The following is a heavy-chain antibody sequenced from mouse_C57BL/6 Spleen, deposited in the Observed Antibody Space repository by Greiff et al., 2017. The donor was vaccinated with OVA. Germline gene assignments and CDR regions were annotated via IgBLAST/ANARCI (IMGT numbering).Heavy chain of an antibody. CDR2: IDPANGNT. V-gene: IGHV14-3*01. Sequence: EVQLQQSVAELVRPGASVKLSCTASGFNIKNPYMHWVKQRPEQGLEWIGRIDPANGNTKYAPKFQGKATITADTSSNTAYLQLSSLTSEDTAIYYCARSWDVGYFDVWGTGTTVTVSS. CDR1: GFNIKNPY. D-gene: IGHD4-1*01. CDR3: ARSWDVGYFDV. J-gene: IGHJ1*03.